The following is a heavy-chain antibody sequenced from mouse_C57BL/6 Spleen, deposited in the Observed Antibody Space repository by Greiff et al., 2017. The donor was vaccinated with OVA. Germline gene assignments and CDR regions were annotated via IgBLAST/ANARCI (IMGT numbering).Heavy chain of an antibody. CDR2: IDPSDSYT. CDR3: AKRVYYYGSIDY. V-gene: IGHV1-69*01. CDR1: GFTFTSYC. D-gene: IGHD1-1*01. J-gene: IGHJ2*01. Sequence: HVQLLQPVAVLVLPGASVKLSCTASGFTFTSYCMPWVQQIPVQGLEWIGEIDPSDSYTNYNQTFKGEFTFTVDNSSSTAYMQLSNLTSEDSEVYDSAKRVYYYGSIDYWGQGTTLTVSS.